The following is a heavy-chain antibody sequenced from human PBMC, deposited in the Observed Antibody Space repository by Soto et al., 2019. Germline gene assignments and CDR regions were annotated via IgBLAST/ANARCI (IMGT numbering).Heavy chain of an antibody. CDR2: ISAYNGNT. D-gene: IGHD6-13*01. Sequence: ASVKVSCKASGGTFSSYAISWVRQAPGQGLEWMGWISAYNGNTNYAQKLQGRVTMTTDTSTSTAYMELRSLRSDDTAVYYCARGVGVYGYFDIWGQGTMVTVSS. CDR1: GGTFSSYA. CDR3: ARGVGVYGYFDI. V-gene: IGHV1-18*01. J-gene: IGHJ3*02.